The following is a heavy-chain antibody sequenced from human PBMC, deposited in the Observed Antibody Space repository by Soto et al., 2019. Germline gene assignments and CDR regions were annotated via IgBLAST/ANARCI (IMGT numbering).Heavy chain of an antibody. Sequence: RASVKVSCKASGGTFSSYAISWVRQAPGQGLEWMGGIIPIFGTANYAQKFQGRVTITADESTSTAYMELSSLRSEDTAVYYCARSTEYYCYGMDVWGQGTTVTVSS. CDR1: GGTFSSYA. CDR3: ARSTEYYCYGMDV. CDR2: IIPIFGTA. J-gene: IGHJ6*02. V-gene: IGHV1-69*13.